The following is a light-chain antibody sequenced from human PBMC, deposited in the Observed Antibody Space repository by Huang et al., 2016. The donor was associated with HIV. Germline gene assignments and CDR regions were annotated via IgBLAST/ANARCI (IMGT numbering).Light chain of an antibody. Sequence: DFVMTQSPDSLAVSLGERATINCKSSQSVLSTSNNENYLAWYQQKPGQPPKLLIYWASTRESGVPDRFRGSGSGTDFTLTISSLQAEDVAVYYCHQYFSTPPTFGGGTKVEIK. CDR2: WAS. CDR1: QSVLSTSNNENY. J-gene: IGKJ4*01. CDR3: HQYFSTPPT. V-gene: IGKV4-1*01.